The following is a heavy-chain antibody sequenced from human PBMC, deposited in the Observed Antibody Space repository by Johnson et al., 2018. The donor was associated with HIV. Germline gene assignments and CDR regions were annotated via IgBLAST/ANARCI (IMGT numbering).Heavy chain of an antibody. CDR1: GFTFSDYG. CDR3: ARVITMIVVVIGDI. CDR2: IRSDGSNI. D-gene: IGHD3-22*01. J-gene: IGHJ3*02. Sequence: QVQLVESGGGVVQPGGSLRLSCAASGFTFSDYGMHWVRQAPGKGLEWVAFIRSDGSNIYYADSVKGRFTISRDNSKNTLYLQMNRLRTEDTAVYYCARVITMIVVVIGDIWGQGTMVTVSS. V-gene: IGHV3-30*02.